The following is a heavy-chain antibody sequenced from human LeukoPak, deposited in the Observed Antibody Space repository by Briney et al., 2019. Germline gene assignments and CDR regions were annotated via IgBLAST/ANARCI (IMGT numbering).Heavy chain of an antibody. J-gene: IGHJ6*02. Sequence: PSETLSLTCTVSGGSISSYYWSWIRQPPGKGLEWIGSIYYSGSTYYNPSLKSRVTISVDTSKNQFSLKLSSVTAADTAVYYCARRPSARLSTIFGVVIMDPYYYGMDVWGQGTTVTVSS. CDR1: GGSISSYY. D-gene: IGHD3-3*01. CDR3: ARRPSARLSTIFGVVIMDPYYYGMDV. CDR2: IYYSGST. V-gene: IGHV4-39*01.